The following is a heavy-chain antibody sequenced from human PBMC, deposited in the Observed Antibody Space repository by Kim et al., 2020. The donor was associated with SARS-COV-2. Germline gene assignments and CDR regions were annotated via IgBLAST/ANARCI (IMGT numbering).Heavy chain of an antibody. J-gene: IGHJ4*02. D-gene: IGHD1-1*01. CDR3: ARDGTTRNGGYYFDF. V-gene: IGHV1-3*01. Sequence: KFQGRVTSTRDTSASTAYMELSSLRSEDTAVYYCARDGTTRNGGYYFDFWGQGALITVSS.